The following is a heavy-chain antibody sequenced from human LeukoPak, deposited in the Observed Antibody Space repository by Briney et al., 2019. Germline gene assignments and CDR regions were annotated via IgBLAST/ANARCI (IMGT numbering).Heavy chain of an antibody. V-gene: IGHV3-21*01. CDR2: ISSSSSYI. D-gene: IGHD2-2*01. CDR1: GFTVSDNY. Sequence: PGGSLRLSCAASGFTVSDNYMSWVRQAPGKGLEWVSSISSSSSYIYYADSVKGRFTISRDNAKNSLYLQMNSLRAEDTAVYYCAREIRCSTSCYRAFDIWGQGTMVTVSS. J-gene: IGHJ3*02. CDR3: AREIRCSTSCYRAFDI.